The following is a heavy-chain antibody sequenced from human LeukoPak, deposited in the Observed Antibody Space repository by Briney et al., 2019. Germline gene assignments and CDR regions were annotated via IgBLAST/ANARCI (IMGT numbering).Heavy chain of an antibody. CDR1: GGSISSGDFY. CDR2: IYYSGST. J-gene: IGHJ5*02. V-gene: IGHV4-30-4*01. D-gene: IGHD3-22*01. Sequence: SQTLSLTCTVSGGSISSGDFYWSWIRQPPGTGLEWIGYIYYSGSTYYNPSLKSRVTISVDTSKNQFSLKLSSVTAADTAVYYCARRDYYDSSGYPNWFDPWGQGTLVTVSS. CDR3: ARRDYYDSSGYPNWFDP.